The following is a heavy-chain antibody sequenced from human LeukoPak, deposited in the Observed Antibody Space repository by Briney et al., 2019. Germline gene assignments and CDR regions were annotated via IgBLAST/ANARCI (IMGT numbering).Heavy chain of an antibody. Sequence: GGSLRLSCAASGLTVSINYMSWVRQAPGKGVEGVSGIYSGGSTSHADSVKGIFTISRYNSKNTVYLQMNSLRAEDTAVYYCARGPDSSNRYEPVDYWGQGTLVTVSS. D-gene: IGHD6-13*01. CDR2: IYSGGST. CDR1: GLTVSINY. CDR3: ARGPDSSNRYEPVDY. V-gene: IGHV3-66*01. J-gene: IGHJ4*02.